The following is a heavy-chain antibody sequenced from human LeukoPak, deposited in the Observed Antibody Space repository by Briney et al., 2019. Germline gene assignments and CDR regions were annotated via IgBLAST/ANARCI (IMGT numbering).Heavy chain of an antibody. CDR3: ATDRSSIAVRPH. D-gene: IGHD6-6*01. Sequence: GGSLRLSCATSGFTFSSYWMHWVRQAPGKGLVWVSRINTDGSSTNYADSVKGRFTISRDNAKNTLYQQMNSLRAEDTAVYYCATDRSSIAVRPHWGQGTQVTVSS. J-gene: IGHJ4*02. V-gene: IGHV3-74*01. CDR2: INTDGSST. CDR1: GFTFSSYW.